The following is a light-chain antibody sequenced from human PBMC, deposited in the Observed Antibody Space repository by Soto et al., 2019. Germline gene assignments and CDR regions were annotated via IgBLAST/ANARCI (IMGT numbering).Light chain of an antibody. V-gene: IGKV3-11*01. Sequence: EIVLTQSPAILSMSPGERATLSCRASQSVSSYFAWYQQKPDQAPRLLIYDASNRATGVPARFSGSGSGTDFTLTISSLEPEDFAVYYCQQRRYWPVTFGQGTKV. CDR3: QQRRYWPVT. CDR1: QSVSSY. J-gene: IGKJ1*01. CDR2: DAS.